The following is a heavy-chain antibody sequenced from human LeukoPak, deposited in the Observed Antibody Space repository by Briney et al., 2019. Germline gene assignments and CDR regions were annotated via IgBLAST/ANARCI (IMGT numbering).Heavy chain of an antibody. V-gene: IGHV4-39*07. CDR2: IYYSGST. CDR1: GGPLSSSSYY. Sequence: SETLSLTCTVSGGPLSSSSYYWGWIRQPPGKGLEWIGSIYYSGSTYYNPSLKSRVTISVDTSKNQFSLKLSSVTAADTAVYYCARRSSGGAFDYWGQGTLVTVSS. CDR3: ARRSSGGAFDY. J-gene: IGHJ4*02. D-gene: IGHD6-19*01.